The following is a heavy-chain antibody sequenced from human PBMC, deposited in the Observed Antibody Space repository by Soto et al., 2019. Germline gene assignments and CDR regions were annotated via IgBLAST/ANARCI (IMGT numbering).Heavy chain of an antibody. J-gene: IGHJ4*02. CDR2: VSAHNGNT. CDR1: GYTFTSYG. V-gene: IGHV1-18*01. D-gene: IGHD3-16*01. Sequence: QVQRVQSGAEVKKPGATVKVSCKASGYTFTSYGISWVRPAPGQGLEWMGWVSAHNGNTNYGQKLQGRVTMTTDTSTRTAYRELRSLRLDDTAVYYSARDRGRYALDDWGQVNLGGVCS. CDR3: ARDRGRYALDD.